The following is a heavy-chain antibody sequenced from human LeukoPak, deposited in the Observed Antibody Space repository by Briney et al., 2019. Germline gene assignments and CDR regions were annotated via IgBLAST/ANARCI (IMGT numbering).Heavy chain of an antibody. J-gene: IGHJ4*02. Sequence: GGSLRLSCAASGFTFSNYWMSWVRQAPGKGLEWVANIKKDGSEKYYVDSVKGRFTISRDNAKTSLYLQMNSLRTEDTAVYYCARDRHSGSFYGYFDYWGQGALVTVSS. CDR3: ARDRHSGSFYGYFDY. CDR1: GFTFSNYW. CDR2: IKKDGSEK. D-gene: IGHD1-26*01. V-gene: IGHV3-7*01.